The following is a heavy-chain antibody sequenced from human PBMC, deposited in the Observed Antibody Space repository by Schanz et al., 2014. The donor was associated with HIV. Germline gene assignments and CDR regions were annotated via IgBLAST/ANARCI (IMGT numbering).Heavy chain of an antibody. V-gene: IGHV1-18*01. Sequence: QVQLVQSGAEVKKPGASVKVSCKASGYTFTSYGINWVRQAPGQGLEWMGLINPYDGSTSNAQKFQGRVTMTRDTSTSTVYMQLSSLTSDDTAVYYCARGDILTGLYPYYFDSWGQGTLVTVSS. CDR1: GYTFTSYG. D-gene: IGHD3-9*01. J-gene: IGHJ4*02. CDR2: INPYDGST. CDR3: ARGDILTGLYPYYFDS.